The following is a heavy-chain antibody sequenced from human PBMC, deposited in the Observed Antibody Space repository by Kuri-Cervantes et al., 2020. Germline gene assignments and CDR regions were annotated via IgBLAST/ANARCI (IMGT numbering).Heavy chain of an antibody. Sequence: GGSLRLSCAASGFTFSSYVMSWVRQAPGKGLEWVPSISGSGGITYHADSVKGRFTISRDNSKNTLYLQMNSLRAEDTAVYYCARGFWEGFGAPYYFDYWGQGTLVTVSS. D-gene: IGHD3-10*01. CDR3: ARGFWEGFGAPYYFDY. CDR2: ISGSGGIT. J-gene: IGHJ4*02. V-gene: IGHV3-23*01. CDR1: GFTFSSYV.